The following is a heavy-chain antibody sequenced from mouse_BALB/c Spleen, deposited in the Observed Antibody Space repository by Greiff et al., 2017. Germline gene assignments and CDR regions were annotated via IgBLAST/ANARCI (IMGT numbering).Heavy chain of an antibody. J-gene: IGHJ2*01. CDR3: ARDYRYFDY. CDR2: IYPGNVNT. V-gene: IGHV1S56*01. D-gene: IGHD2-14*01. CDR1: GYTFTSYY. Sequence: QIQQSGPELVKPGASVRISCQASGYTFTSYYIHWVKQRPGQGLEWIGWIYPGNVNTKYNEKFKGKATLTADKSSSTAYMQLSSLTSEDSAVYFCARDYRYFDYWGQGTTLTVSS.